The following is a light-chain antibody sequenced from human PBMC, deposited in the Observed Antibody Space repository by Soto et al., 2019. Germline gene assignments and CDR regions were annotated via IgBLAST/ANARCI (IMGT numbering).Light chain of an antibody. CDR3: QQTYSSPWT. J-gene: IGKJ1*01. CDR1: QSISSY. V-gene: IGKV1-39*01. CDR2: AAS. Sequence: DLQMTQSPSSLSASVGDRVTITCRASQSISSYLNWYQQKVGKAPKLLIYAASSLQSGVPSRFSGSGSGTDFTLTISSLQPEDFVTYYCQQTYSSPWTFGQGTKVEIK.